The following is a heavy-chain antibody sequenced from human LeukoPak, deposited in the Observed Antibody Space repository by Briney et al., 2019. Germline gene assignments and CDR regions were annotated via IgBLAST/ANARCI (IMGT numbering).Heavy chain of an antibody. CDR1: GYTFTSYY. J-gene: IGHJ6*03. V-gene: IGHV1-46*01. Sequence: GASVKVSCKASGYTFTSYYMHWVRQAPGQGLEWMGIINPSGGSTSYAQKFQGRVTMTRDMSTSTVYMELSSLRSEDTAVYYCARGGRFQPPYFLAPYYYYYMDVWGKGTTVTVSS. D-gene: IGHD3-3*01. CDR3: ARGGRFQPPYFLAPYYYYYMDV. CDR2: INPSGGST.